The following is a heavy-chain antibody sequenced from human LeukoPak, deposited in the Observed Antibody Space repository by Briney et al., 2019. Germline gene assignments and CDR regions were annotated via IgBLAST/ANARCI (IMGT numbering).Heavy chain of an antibody. CDR1: GGSISSGSYY. D-gene: IGHD4-17*01. J-gene: IGHJ4*02. CDR2: IYTSGST. V-gene: IGHV4-61*02. Sequence: PSETLSLTCTVSGGSISSGSYYWSWIRQPAGKGLEWIGRIYTSGSTNYNPSLKSRVTISVDTSKNQFSLKLSSVTAADTAVYYCARVGTTTNFYVDYWGQGTLVTVSS. CDR3: ARVGTTTNFYVDY.